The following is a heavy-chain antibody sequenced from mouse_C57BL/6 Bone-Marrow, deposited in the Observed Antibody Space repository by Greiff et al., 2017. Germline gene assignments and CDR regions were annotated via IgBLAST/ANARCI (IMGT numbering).Heavy chain of an antibody. Sequence: VQLQQPGAELVKPGASVKLSCKASGYTFTSYWMHWVKQRPGQGLEWIGMIHPNSGSTNYNEKFKSKATLTVDKSSSTAYMQLSSLTSEDSAVYYCARSGYYYGNYFDYWGQGTTLTVSS. V-gene: IGHV1-64*01. CDR2: IHPNSGST. CDR1: GYTFTSYW. J-gene: IGHJ2*01. D-gene: IGHD1-1*01. CDR3: ARSGYYYGNYFDY.